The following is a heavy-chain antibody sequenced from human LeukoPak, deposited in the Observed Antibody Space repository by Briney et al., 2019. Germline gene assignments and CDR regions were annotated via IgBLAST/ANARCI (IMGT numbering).Heavy chain of an antibody. Sequence: ASVKVSCKVSGYTLTGLSMNWVRQAPGKGLEWMGGFDPEDGETIYAQKFQGRVTMTEDTSTDTAYMELSSLRSEDTAVYYCARARMSGSYYAFDYWGQGTLVTVSS. CDR3: ARARMSGSYYAFDY. V-gene: IGHV1-24*01. J-gene: IGHJ4*02. CDR1: GYTLTGLS. CDR2: FDPEDGET. D-gene: IGHD1-26*01.